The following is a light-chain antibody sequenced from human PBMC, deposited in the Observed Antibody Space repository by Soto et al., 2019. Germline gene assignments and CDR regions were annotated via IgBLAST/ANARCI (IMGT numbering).Light chain of an antibody. Sequence: EIVMTQSPATLSVSPGERATLSCRASQSVGRNLGWYQQRPGQAPRLLIHGASARPSGVPARFSGSGSGTDFTLTIISLQSEDFAVYYCQQYSDSPITFGPGTKVDIK. V-gene: IGKV3-15*01. CDR2: GAS. J-gene: IGKJ3*01. CDR3: QQYSDSPIT. CDR1: QSVGRN.